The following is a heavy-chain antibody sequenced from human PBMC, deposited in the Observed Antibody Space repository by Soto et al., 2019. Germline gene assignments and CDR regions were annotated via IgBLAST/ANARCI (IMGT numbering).Heavy chain of an antibody. CDR2: ISAYNGNT. D-gene: IGHD4-17*01. CDR3: ARVGTVIDSWYGMDV. J-gene: IGHJ6*02. CDR1: GYTFTSYG. V-gene: IGHV1-18*01. Sequence: ASVKVSCKASGYTFTSYGISWVRQAPGQGLEWMGWISAYNGNTNYAQKLQGRVTMTTDTSTSTAYMELRSLRSDDTAVYYCARVGTVIDSWYGMDVWGQGTTVTVSS.